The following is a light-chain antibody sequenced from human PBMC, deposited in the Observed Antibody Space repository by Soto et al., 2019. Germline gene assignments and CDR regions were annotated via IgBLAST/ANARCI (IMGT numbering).Light chain of an antibody. CDR2: EVS. V-gene: IGLV2-14*03. CDR3: TSFTSSSTWV. Sequence: QSVLTQPPSASGSPGQSVTISCTGTSIDVGGYDYVSWFQQHPGKAPKLKIYEVSNRPSGVSNRFSGSKSGYTASLTISELQAEDEADYYCTSFTSSSTWVFGGGTK. CDR1: SIDVGGYDY. J-gene: IGLJ3*02.